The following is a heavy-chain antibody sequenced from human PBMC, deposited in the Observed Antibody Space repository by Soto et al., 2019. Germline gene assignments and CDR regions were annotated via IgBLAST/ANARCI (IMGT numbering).Heavy chain of an antibody. CDR3: AKHGGSAIVVVAATLRWFDP. Sequence: ELQLLESGGGLVQPGGSLRLSCAASGFTFSSYAMTWVRQAPGKGLEWVSAISGSGDSAYYADSVKGRFTISRDNSRNTLYLQMNSLGPEDTAVYHCAKHGGSAIVVVAATLRWFDPWVQGTLVTVSS. D-gene: IGHD2-15*01. J-gene: IGHJ5*02. V-gene: IGHV3-23*01. CDR2: ISGSGDSA. CDR1: GFTFSSYA.